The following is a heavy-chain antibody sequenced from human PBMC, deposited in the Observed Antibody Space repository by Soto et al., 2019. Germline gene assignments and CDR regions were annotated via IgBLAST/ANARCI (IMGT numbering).Heavy chain of an antibody. D-gene: IGHD2-15*01. Sequence: QVQLVESGGGVVQPGRSLRLSCAASGFTFSNTGMHWVRQAPSKGLEWVAVIWYDGINKYYADSVKGRFIISRDNSKNTVYLQMNRLRAEDPAVYYCARDRVQMVDGLDVWGQGTTVTVSS. J-gene: IGHJ6*02. CDR2: IWYDGINK. CDR3: ARDRVQMVDGLDV. CDR1: GFTFSNTG. V-gene: IGHV3-33*01.